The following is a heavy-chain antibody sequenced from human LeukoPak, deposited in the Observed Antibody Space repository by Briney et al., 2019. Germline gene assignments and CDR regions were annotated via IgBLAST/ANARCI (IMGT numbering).Heavy chain of an antibody. V-gene: IGHV1-69*05. D-gene: IGHD1-7*01. J-gene: IGHJ5*02. Sequence: SVKVSCKASGGTFSGYAISWVRQAPGQGLEWMGGIIPIFGTANYAQKFQGRVTITTDESTSTAYMELSSLRSEDTAVYYCARDNYAGANWFDPWGQGTLVTVSS. CDR2: IIPIFGTA. CDR3: ARDNYAGANWFDP. CDR1: GGTFSGYA.